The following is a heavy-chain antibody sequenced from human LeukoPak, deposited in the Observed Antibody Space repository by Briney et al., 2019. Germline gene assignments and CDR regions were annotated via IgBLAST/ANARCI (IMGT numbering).Heavy chain of an antibody. V-gene: IGHV1-8*02. D-gene: IGHD6-19*01. Sequence: ASVKVSCKASGYTFTSYGISWVRQAPGQGLEWMGWMNPNSGNTGYAQKFQGRVTMTRNTSISTAYMELSSLRSEDTAVYYCASKAGSSGWYNYYYYYGMDVWGQGTTVTVSS. CDR1: GYTFTSYG. CDR2: MNPNSGNT. CDR3: ASKAGSSGWYNYYYYYGMDV. J-gene: IGHJ6*02.